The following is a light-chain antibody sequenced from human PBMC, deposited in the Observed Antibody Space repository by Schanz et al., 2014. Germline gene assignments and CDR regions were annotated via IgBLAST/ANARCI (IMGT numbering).Light chain of an antibody. CDR2: EGT. V-gene: IGLV2-23*01. CDR3: CAYAGSGSVV. Sequence: QSALTQPASVSGSPGQSITISCTGTSSDVGSYNLVSWYQQHPDKAPKLIIYEGTKRPSGVSNRFSGSKSGNTASLTISGLQAEDEADYFCCAYAGSGSVVFGGGTKLTVL. J-gene: IGLJ2*01. CDR1: SSDVGSYNL.